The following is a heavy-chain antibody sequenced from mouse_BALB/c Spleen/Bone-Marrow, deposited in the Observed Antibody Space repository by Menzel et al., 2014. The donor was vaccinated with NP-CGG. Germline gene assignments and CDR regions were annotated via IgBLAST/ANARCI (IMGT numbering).Heavy chain of an antibody. D-gene: IGHD4-1*01. J-gene: IGHJ2*01. V-gene: IGHV14-3*02. Sequence: VQLQQSGTDLVKPGASVKLSCTASGFNIKDTYMHRVKQRPEQGLDWIGRIDPASGNIQYDPKFQGRAAMTADTSSNTAYLQLSSLTSEDTAVYYCASLTGTFDYWGQGTPLTVSS. CDR1: GFNIKDTY. CDR2: IDPASGNI. CDR3: ASLTGTFDY.